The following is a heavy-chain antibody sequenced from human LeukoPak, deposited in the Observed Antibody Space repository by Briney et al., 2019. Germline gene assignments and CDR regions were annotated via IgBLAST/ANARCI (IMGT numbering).Heavy chain of an antibody. V-gene: IGHV4-30-4*01. CDR3: ARFAIGSTMYNWFDP. CDR1: GGSISSGDYY. CDR2: IYYSGST. Sequence: SETLSLTCTVSGGSISSGDYYWSWIRQPPGKGLEWIGYIYYSGSTYYNPSLKSRVTISVDTSKNQFSLKLSSVTAADTVVYYCARFAIGSTMYNWFDPWGQGTLVTVSS. D-gene: IGHD2-2*01. J-gene: IGHJ5*02.